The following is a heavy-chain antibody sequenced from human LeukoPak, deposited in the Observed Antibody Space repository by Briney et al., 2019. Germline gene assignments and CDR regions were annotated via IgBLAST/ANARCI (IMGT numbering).Heavy chain of an antibody. J-gene: IGHJ3*02. D-gene: IGHD1-14*01. CDR2: IYYSGST. V-gene: IGHV4-59*08. CDR1: GGSISSYY. CDR3: ARLISRNDAFDM. Sequence: NASETLSLTCTVSGGSISSYYWSWIRQPPGKGLEWIGYIYYSGSTNYNPSLKSRVTISVDTSKNQFSLKLSSVTAADTAVYYCARLISRNDAFDMWGQVTMVTVSS.